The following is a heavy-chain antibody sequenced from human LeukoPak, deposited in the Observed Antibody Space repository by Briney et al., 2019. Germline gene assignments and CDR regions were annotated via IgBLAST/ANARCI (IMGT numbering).Heavy chain of an antibody. CDR3: ARGGRDIVVVPAAMGGNWFDP. Sequence: GASVKVSCKASGYTFTSYYMHWVRQAPGQGLEWLGIIHTYGGSATYTQKLQDRVTMTRDVSTTTVYMELSSLTSDDTAVYYCARGGRDIVVVPAAMGGNWFDPWGQGTLVTVSS. CDR1: GYTFTSYY. CDR2: IHTYGGSA. D-gene: IGHD2-2*01. V-gene: IGHV1-46*01. J-gene: IGHJ5*02.